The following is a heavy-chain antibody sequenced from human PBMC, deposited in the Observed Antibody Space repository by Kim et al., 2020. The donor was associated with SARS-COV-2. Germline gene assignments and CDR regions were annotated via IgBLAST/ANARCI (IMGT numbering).Heavy chain of an antibody. Sequence: ASVKVSCKASGYTFTGYYMHWVRQAPGQGLEWMGWINPNSGGTNYAQKFQGRVTMTRDTSISTAYMELSRLRSDDTAVYYCARAVLLWFGEPYYFDYWGQGTLVTVSS. D-gene: IGHD3-10*01. J-gene: IGHJ4*02. CDR3: ARAVLLWFGEPYYFDY. V-gene: IGHV1-2*02. CDR1: GYTFTGYY. CDR2: INPNSGGT.